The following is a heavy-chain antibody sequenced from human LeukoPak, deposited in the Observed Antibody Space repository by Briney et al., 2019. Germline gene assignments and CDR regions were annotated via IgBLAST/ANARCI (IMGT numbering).Heavy chain of an antibody. CDR1: GFTFSSTS. J-gene: IGHJ1*01. V-gene: IGHV3-23*01. Sequence: PGGSLRLSCAASGFTFSSTSMSWVRQAPGKGLEWVAVTVGGGDGTYYADSVKGRFTISRDNSKNTLFLHMNTLRADDMAVYYCAKDLYPHGRAEYFQHWGQGTLVTVPS. CDR3: AKDLYPHGRAEYFQH. CDR2: TVGGGDGT. D-gene: IGHD2-2*02.